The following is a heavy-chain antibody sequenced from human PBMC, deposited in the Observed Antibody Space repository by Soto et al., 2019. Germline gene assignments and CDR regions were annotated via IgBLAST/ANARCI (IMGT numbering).Heavy chain of an antibody. CDR3: ARGGSLYWYFDL. D-gene: IGHD1-26*01. CDR1: GYTFTSYA. CDR2: INAGNGNT. Sequence: QVQLVQSGAEVKKPGASVKVSCKASGYTFTSYAMHWVRQAPGQRLDWMGWINAGNGNTKYSQKFQGRVTITRDTSASTAYMELSRLRSEDTAVYYCARGGSLYWYFDLWGRGTLVTVSS. J-gene: IGHJ2*01. V-gene: IGHV1-3*01.